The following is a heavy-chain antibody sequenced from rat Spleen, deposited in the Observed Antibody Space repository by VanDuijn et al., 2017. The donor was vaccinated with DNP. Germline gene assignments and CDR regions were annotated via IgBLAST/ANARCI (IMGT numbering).Heavy chain of an antibody. CDR1: GFSLNIYH. J-gene: IGHJ3*01. CDR2: MWSDGDT. V-gene: IGHV2-32*01. Sequence: QVQLRESGPGLVQPSQTLSLTCTASGFSLNIYHLHWVRQPPGKGLEWMGVMWSDGDTSSNSALKSRLSISRDTSKSQVFLKMNSLQTDDTGTYYCTRESPDGYWVDYWGQGTLVTVSS. CDR3: TRESPDGYWVDY. D-gene: IGHD1-4*01.